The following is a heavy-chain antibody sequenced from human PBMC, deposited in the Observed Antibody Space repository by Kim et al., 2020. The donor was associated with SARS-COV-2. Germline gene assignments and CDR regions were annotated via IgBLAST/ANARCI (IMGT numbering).Heavy chain of an antibody. CDR2: ISYDGSNK. D-gene: IGHD3-22*01. Sequence: GGSLRLSCAASGFTFSSYAMHWVRQAPGKGLEWVAVISYDGSNKYYADSVKGRFTISRDNSKNTLYLQMNSLRAEDTAVYYCARGGYYDSSEFDYWGQGTLVTVSS. CDR1: GFTFSSYA. CDR3: ARGGYYDSSEFDY. V-gene: IGHV3-30-3*01. J-gene: IGHJ4*02.